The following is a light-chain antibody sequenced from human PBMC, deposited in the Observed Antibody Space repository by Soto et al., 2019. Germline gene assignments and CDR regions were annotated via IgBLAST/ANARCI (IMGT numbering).Light chain of an antibody. J-gene: IGKJ1*01. CDR1: QSISKY. CDR3: QQTSNSPLT. V-gene: IGKV1-39*01. CDR2: LAS. Sequence: DIQMTQSPASLCASVGDRVPITCRARQSISKYLNWYQQRPGKAPKLPINLASSLSSGVTSKFSGTGSGTDVTLTISVLQPEDSATYDCQQTSNSPLTFGQGTKVEFK.